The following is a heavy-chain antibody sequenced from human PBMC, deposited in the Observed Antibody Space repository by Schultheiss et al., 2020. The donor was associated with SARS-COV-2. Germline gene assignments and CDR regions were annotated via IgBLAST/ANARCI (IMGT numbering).Heavy chain of an antibody. J-gene: IGHJ3*02. D-gene: IGHD4-17*01. CDR2: MNPNSGNT. Sequence: ASVKVSCKASGYTFTSYDINWVRQATGQGLEWMGWMNPNSGNTGYAQKFQGRVTMTRDTSTSTVYMELSSLRSEDTAVYYCARAGEGHDYGDYAPKFGAFDIWGQGTMVTVSS. V-gene: IGHV1-8*01. CDR1: GYTFTSYD. CDR3: ARAGEGHDYGDYAPKFGAFDI.